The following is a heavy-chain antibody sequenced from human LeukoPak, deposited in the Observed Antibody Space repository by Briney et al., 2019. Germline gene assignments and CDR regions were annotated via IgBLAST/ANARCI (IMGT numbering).Heavy chain of an antibody. D-gene: IGHD1-14*01. J-gene: IGHJ4*02. V-gene: IGHV4-59*01. CDR2: VSDGGST. CDR3: ARASTTFDD. Sequence: PSETLSLTCSVSGGSITSYYWSWLRQSPGKGLEWLGHVSDGGSTNYSPSLKGRVSISVATSKNQFSRNRTSLHAADTAVYFCARASTTFDDWGQGTLVTVSS. CDR1: GGSITSYY.